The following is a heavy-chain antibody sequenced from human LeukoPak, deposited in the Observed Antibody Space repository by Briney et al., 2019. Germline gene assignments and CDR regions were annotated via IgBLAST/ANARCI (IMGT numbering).Heavy chain of an antibody. CDR1: GYTFTSYG. J-gene: IGHJ5*02. Sequence: ASVKVSCKASGYTFTSYGISWVRQAPGQGIEWMGWISAYNGNTNYAQKLQSRVTMTTDTSTSTAYMELRSLRSDDTAVYYCARDRVGYCSSTSCYDNWFDPWGQGTLVTVSS. CDR3: ARDRVGYCSSTSCYDNWFDP. V-gene: IGHV1-18*01. CDR2: ISAYNGNT. D-gene: IGHD2-2*01.